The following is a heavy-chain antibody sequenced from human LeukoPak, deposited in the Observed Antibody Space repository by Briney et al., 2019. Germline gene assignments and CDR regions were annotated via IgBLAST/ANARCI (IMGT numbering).Heavy chain of an antibody. V-gene: IGHV4-30-4*07. CDR3: ARGRTTFDY. Sequence: PSETLSLTCAVYGGSFSGYSWSWIRQPPGKGLEWIGYIFYSGSTYYNPSLKSRITISVDTSKNQFSLKLNSVTAADTAVYYCARGRTTFDYWGQGTLVTVSS. J-gene: IGHJ4*02. CDR1: GGSFSGYS. CDR2: IFYSGST. D-gene: IGHD1-1*01.